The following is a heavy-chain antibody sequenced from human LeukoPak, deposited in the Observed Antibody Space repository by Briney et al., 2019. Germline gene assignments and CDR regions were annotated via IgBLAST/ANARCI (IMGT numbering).Heavy chain of an antibody. V-gene: IGHV3-21*01. CDR2: ISSSSSYI. CDR3: ARDPPLRYFDWLADAFDI. Sequence: PGGSLRLSCAASGFTFSSYSMNWVRQAPGKGLEWVSSISSSSSYIYYADSVKGRFTISRDNAKNSLYLQMNSLRAEDTAVYYCARDPPLRYFDWLADAFDIWGQGTMVTVSS. D-gene: IGHD3-9*01. CDR1: GFTFSSYS. J-gene: IGHJ3*02.